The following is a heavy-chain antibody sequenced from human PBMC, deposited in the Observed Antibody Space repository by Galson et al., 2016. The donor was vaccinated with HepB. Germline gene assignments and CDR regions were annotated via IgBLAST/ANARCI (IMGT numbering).Heavy chain of an antibody. CDR3: AKERHPWYSGNYYFDY. CDR1: GFTFSTYG. Sequence: SLRLSCAASGFTFSTYGMHWVRQAPGKGLEWVAVISYDGSNKHYVDSVKGRFTISRDNSKNTLFLQMNSLRAEDTAVYYCAKERHPWYSGNYYFDYWGQGTLVTVSS. D-gene: IGHD1-26*01. J-gene: IGHJ4*02. CDR2: ISYDGSNK. V-gene: IGHV3-30*18.